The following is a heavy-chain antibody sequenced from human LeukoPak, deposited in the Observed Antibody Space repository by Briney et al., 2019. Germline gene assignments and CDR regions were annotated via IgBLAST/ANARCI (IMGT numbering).Heavy chain of an antibody. Sequence: VESLKISCKGSGYSFTSYRIGWVRQMPGKGLEWMGITYPCDYDTRYSPSFQGQITISADKSISTAYLQWSSLKASDTAMYYCARLGMVTPYYYAMDVWGQGTTVTVS. CDR2: TYPCDYDT. D-gene: IGHD5-18*01. CDR3: ARLGMVTPYYYAMDV. V-gene: IGHV5-51*01. J-gene: IGHJ6*02. CDR1: GYSFTSYR.